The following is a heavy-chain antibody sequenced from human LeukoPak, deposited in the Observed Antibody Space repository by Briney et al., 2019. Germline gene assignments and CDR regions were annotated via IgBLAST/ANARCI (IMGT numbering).Heavy chain of an antibody. J-gene: IGHJ4*02. CDR1: GFTLTSYG. D-gene: IGHD4-23*01. CDR2: ISYEKNEE. CDR3: ARDSPLTPFDY. V-gene: IGHV3-30*03. Sequence: GTSLRLSCAASGFTLTSYGMHWVRQAPGKGLEWVAVISYEKNEEFYADSVKGRFTISRDNSKNTLYLQMNSLRAEDTAVYYCARDSPLTPFDYWGQGTLVTVSS.